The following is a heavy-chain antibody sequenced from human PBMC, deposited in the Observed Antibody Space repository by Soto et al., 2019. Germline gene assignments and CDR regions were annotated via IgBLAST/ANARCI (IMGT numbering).Heavy chain of an antibody. Sequence: GGSLRLSCAASGFTFSSYGMHWVRRAPGKGLVWVSRIKSDGSSTFYADSVKGRFTISRDNAKNTLYIQMNSLRAEDTAVYYCTRGTAPSIPNAFDIWGQGTMVTVSS. V-gene: IGHV3-74*01. CDR2: IKSDGSST. J-gene: IGHJ3*02. CDR1: GFTFSSYG. D-gene: IGHD2-21*01. CDR3: TRGTAPSIPNAFDI.